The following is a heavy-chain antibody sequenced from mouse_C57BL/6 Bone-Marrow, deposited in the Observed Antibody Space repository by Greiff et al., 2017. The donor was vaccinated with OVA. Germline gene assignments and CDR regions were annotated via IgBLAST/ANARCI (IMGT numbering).Heavy chain of an antibody. D-gene: IGHD1-1*01. Sequence: VQLQQPGAELVKPGASVKMSCKASGYTFTSYWITWVKQRPGQGLEWIGDIYPGSGSTNYNEKFKSKATLTVDKSSSTAYMQLSSLTSADSAVYYCSRAPICYNGSSYKWYFDVWGTGTTVTVSS. CDR3: SRAPICYNGSSYKWYFDV. CDR1: GYTFTSYW. CDR2: IYPGSGST. J-gene: IGHJ1*03. V-gene: IGHV1-55*01.